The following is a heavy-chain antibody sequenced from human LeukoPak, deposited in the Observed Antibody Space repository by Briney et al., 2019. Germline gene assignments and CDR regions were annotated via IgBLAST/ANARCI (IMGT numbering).Heavy chain of an antibody. CDR2: TSSDLNVK. CDR1: GFTFRNYV. V-gene: IGHV3-30-3*01. D-gene: IGHD3-10*01. CDR3: AREGYYGSGSPPSLYFDY. Sequence: GGSLRLSCTASGFTFRNYVIHWVRQAPGKGLEWVAVTSSDLNVKLYADSVKGRFTISRDNSRSTLYLQMNSLRPEDTAIYYCAREGYYGSGSPPSLYFDYWGQGTLVTVSS. J-gene: IGHJ4*02.